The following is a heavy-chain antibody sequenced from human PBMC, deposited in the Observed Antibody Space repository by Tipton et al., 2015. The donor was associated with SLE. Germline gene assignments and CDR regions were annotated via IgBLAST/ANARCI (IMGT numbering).Heavy chain of an antibody. CDR1: GYAITSRYF. D-gene: IGHD3-10*01. CDR3: ARGFYGSGSYPILDN. J-gene: IGHJ4*02. CDR2: VYYTGNT. V-gene: IGHV4-38-2*02. Sequence: TLSLTCTVSGYAITSRYFWGWIRQPPGKGLEWVGTVYYTGNTFYNPSLKSRVSISLDKPTNQFSLKLTSVTAADTAVYYCARGFYGSGSYPILDNWGQGTLITVSS.